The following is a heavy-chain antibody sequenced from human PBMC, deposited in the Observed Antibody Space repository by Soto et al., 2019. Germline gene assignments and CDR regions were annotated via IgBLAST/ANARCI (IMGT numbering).Heavy chain of an antibody. CDR1: GFTFTSSA. D-gene: IGHD4-17*01. CDR3: AADPIYGANRFLAFDI. V-gene: IGHV1-58*01. Sequence: ASVKVSCKASGFTFTSSAVQWVRQARGQRLEWIGWIVVGSGNTNYAQKFQERVTITRDMSTSTAYMELSSLRSEDTAVYYCAADPIYGANRFLAFDIWGQGTMVTVSS. J-gene: IGHJ3*02. CDR2: IVVGSGNT.